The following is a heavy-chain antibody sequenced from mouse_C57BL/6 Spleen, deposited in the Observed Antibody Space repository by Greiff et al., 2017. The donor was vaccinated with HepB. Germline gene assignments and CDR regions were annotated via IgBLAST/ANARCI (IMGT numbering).Heavy chain of an antibody. CDR3: ARRYYSNPYYFDY. CDR1: GYTFTSYW. Sequence: VQLQQPGTELVKPGASVKLSCKASGYTFTSYWMHWVKQRPGQGLEWIGNINPGNGGTNYNAKFKSKATLTVDKSSSTAYMQLSSLTSEDSAVYYGARRYYSNPYYFDYWGQGTTLTVSS. CDR2: INPGNGGT. V-gene: IGHV1-53*01. J-gene: IGHJ2*01. D-gene: IGHD2-5*01.